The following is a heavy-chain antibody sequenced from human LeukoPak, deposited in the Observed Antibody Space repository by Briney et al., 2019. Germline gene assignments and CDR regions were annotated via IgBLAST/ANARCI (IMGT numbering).Heavy chain of an antibody. CDR2: IYYSGST. J-gene: IGHJ4*02. V-gene: IGHV4-59*01. CDR3: ARLTADYYDSSGYYYFYFDY. CDR1: GGSFSGYY. D-gene: IGHD3-22*01. Sequence: SETLSLTCAVYGGSFSGYYWSWIRQPPGKGLEWIGYIYYSGSTNYNPSLKSRVTISVDTSKNQFSLKLSPVTAADTAVYYCARLTADYYDSSGYYYFYFDYWGQGTLVTVSS.